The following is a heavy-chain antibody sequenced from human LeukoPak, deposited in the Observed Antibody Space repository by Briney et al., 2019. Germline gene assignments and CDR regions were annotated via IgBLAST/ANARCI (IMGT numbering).Heavy chain of an antibody. CDR3: AREDYGNYYFDY. J-gene: IGHJ4*02. CDR2: IKLDGSEK. CDR1: GFTFGKYW. Sequence: GGSLRLSCVASGFTFGKYWMSWVRQAPGKGLEWVANIKLDGSEKNYVDSVKGRFTISRDNSKKTLYPQVNSLRAEDTALYSCAREDYGNYYFDYWGQGTLVTVSS. D-gene: IGHD4-11*01. V-gene: IGHV3-7*01.